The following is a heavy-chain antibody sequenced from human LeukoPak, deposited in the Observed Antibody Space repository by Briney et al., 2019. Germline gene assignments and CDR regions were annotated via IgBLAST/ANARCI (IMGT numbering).Heavy chain of an antibody. D-gene: IGHD4/OR15-4a*01. CDR1: GGSFSGYY. J-gene: IGHJ4*02. V-gene: IGHV4-34*01. CDR2: INHSGST. CDR3: ARAMTMPDY. Sequence: SETLSLTCAVYGGSFSGYYWSWIRQPPGKGLEWIEEINHSGSTNYNPSLKSRVTISVDTSKNQFSLKLSSVTAADTAVYYCARAMTMPDYWSQGTLVTVSS.